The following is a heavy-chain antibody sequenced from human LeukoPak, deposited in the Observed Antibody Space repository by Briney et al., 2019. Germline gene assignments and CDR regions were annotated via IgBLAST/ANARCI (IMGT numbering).Heavy chain of an antibody. J-gene: IGHJ4*02. V-gene: IGHV3-30-3*01. Sequence: GGSLRLSCAASGFTFSSYAMHWVRQAPGKGLEWVAVISYDGSNKYYADSVKGRFTISRDNSKNTLYLQMNSLRAEDTAVYYCASGSGYEGDYWGQGTLVTVSS. CDR3: ASGSGYEGDY. CDR1: GFTFSSYA. D-gene: IGHD5-12*01. CDR2: ISYDGSNK.